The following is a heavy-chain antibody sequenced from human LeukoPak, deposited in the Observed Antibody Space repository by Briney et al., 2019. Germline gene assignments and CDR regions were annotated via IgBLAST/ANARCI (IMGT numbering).Heavy chain of an antibody. V-gene: IGHV3-23*01. CDR2: ISGSGGST. D-gene: IGHD3-10*01. CDR1: GFTVSSNY. CDR3: AKAVLWFGDYGMDV. J-gene: IGHJ6*02. Sequence: GGSLRLSCAASGFTVSSNYMSWVRQAPGKGLEWVSAISGSGGSTYYADSVKGRFTISRDNSKNTLYLQMNSLRAEDTAVYYCAKAVLWFGDYGMDVWGQGTTVTVSS.